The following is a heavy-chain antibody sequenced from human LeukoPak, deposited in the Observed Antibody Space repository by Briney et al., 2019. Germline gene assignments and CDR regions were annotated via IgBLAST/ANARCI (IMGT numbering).Heavy chain of an antibody. CDR3: ARGPRTTVTTEFDY. Sequence: SETLSLTCAVNGGFFSGYYWSWISKPPGKGLGWIGDINHRGSTNYNSSVESRVTISVDTSKNQLSLELSSVTAADTAVYYCARGPRTTVTTEFDYWGQGTLVTVSS. J-gene: IGHJ4*02. V-gene: IGHV4-34*01. CDR1: GGFFSGYY. D-gene: IGHD4-17*01. CDR2: INHRGST.